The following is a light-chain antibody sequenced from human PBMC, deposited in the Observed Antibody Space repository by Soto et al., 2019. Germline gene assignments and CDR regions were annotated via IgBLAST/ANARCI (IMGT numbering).Light chain of an antibody. CDR3: HQCNNWPRA. J-gene: IGKJ1*01. V-gene: IGKV3-15*01. CDR1: QSVSSN. CDR2: AAS. Sequence: VMTQSPATLSVSPGKRATLSCRASQSVSSNLASHQQKPGQAPRLLTYAASTRATGLPTRFSGSGSGTEFTLSIRSLQSEDFALYYCHQCNNWPRALGQGPKVESK.